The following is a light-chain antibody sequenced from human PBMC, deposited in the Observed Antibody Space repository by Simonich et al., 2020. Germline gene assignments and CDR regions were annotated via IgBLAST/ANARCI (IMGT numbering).Light chain of an antibody. V-gene: IGLV2-14*03. CDR1: SSDVGGYND. CDR2: DVS. Sequence: QSAPTQPASVPGLPGQAITISCPGTSSDVGGYNDVSWYHQHPGKAPKPMIYDVSKRPSGVSNRFSGSKSGTTTSLTISGLQAEDEADYYCSSYTSSSTWVFGGGTKLTVL. CDR3: SSYTSSSTWV. J-gene: IGLJ3*02.